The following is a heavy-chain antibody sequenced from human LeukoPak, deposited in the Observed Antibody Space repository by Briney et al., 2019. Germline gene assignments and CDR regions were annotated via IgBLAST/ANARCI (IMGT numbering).Heavy chain of an antibody. CDR1: GFTFSSYW. J-gene: IGHJ6*03. Sequence: PGGSLRLSCAVSGFTFSSYWMHCGRQAPGKGLVCVSRIDNDGSSTSYADSVKGRFTISRDNAKNTLYLQMNSLRAEDTAVYYCARDWGWPYYYMDVWGKGTTVTVSS. CDR2: IDNDGSST. CDR3: ARDWGWPYYYMDV. D-gene: IGHD3-16*01. V-gene: IGHV3-74*01.